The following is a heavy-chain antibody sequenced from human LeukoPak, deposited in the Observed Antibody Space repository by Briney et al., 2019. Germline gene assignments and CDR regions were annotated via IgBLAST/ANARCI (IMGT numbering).Heavy chain of an antibody. CDR3: AKDMTSSSQNGAFDI. V-gene: IGHV3-9*01. D-gene: IGHD6-13*01. J-gene: IGHJ3*02. CDR1: GFTFDDYA. CDR2: ISWNSGSI. Sequence: SGGSLRLSCAASGFTFDDYAMHWVRQAPGKGLEWVSGISWNSGSIGYADSVKGRFTISRGNAKNSLYLQMNSLRAEDTALYYCAKDMTSSSQNGAFDIWGQGTMVTVSS.